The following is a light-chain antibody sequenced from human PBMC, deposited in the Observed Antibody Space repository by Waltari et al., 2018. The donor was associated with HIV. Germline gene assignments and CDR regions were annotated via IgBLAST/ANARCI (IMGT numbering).Light chain of an antibody. J-gene: IGLJ2*01. CDR3: QTWGTGIVL. CDR1: SGHSTYA. CDR2: VNNGGSH. V-gene: IGLV4-69*01. Sequence: QLVLTQSPSASASLGASVKLTCTLSSGHSTYAIAWHQQQPEKGPRYLMKVNNGGSHIKGDVVPDRFSGSSSGAELYLIIASRQSEDEADYYCQTWGTGIVLFGGGTKLTVL.